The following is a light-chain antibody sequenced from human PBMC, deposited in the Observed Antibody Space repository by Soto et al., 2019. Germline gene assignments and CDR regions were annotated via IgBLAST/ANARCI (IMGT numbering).Light chain of an antibody. CDR1: SSDVGNYNL. CDR3: CSYAGRSTFV. V-gene: IGLV2-23*02. J-gene: IGLJ3*02. Sequence: QSALTQPASVSGSPGQSITISCTGTSSDVGNYNLVSWYQQYPGKAPRLIIYEVGERPSGVSNRFSGSKSGNTASLTISDLQPEDEADYYCCSYAGRSTFVFGGGTKLTV. CDR2: EVG.